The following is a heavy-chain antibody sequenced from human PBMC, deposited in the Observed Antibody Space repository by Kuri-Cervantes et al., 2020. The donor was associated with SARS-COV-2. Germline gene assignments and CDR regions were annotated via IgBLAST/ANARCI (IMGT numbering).Heavy chain of an antibody. J-gene: IGHJ6*02. CDR1: GFTFSTFW. D-gene: IGHD5-12*01. CDR2: INSDGSGT. V-gene: IGHV3-74*01. CDR3: TREYRAGYHFYGMDV. Sequence: GGSLRLSCAASGFTFSTFWMHWVRQGPGKGLEWVSRINSDGSGTSYAASVEGRFTISRDNTKNTLYLQMNSLRAEDTAVYYCTREYRAGYHFYGMDVWGRGTTVTVSS.